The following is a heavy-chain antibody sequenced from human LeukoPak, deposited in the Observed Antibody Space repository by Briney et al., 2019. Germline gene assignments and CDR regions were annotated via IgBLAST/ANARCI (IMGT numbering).Heavy chain of an antibody. D-gene: IGHD3-10*01. CDR2: INLCGGST. V-gene: IGHV1-46*01. Sequence: GASVKVSCKASGYTFTSYHMHWVRQAPGQGLEWMGKINLCGGSTTYAQKFQGRVTITADESTSTAYMELSSLRSEDTAVYYCARDGGFGEFASWGQGTLVTVSS. CDR1: GYTFTSYH. CDR3: ARDGGFGEFAS. J-gene: IGHJ5*02.